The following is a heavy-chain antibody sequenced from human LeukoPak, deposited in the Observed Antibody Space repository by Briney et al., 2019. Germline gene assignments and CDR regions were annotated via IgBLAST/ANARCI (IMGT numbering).Heavy chain of an antibody. CDR1: GFTFSTSW. Sequence: GGSLRLSCVASGFTFSTSWVTWVRQAPGKGLEWVANIDRHGGGKYYVDSVKGRFAISRDYASNSVFLQMNSLSADDTYVYYSARDAGWGYYDLWGQGTPVTVSS. J-gene: IGHJ4*02. D-gene: IGHD1-26*01. CDR3: ARDAGWGYYDL. CDR2: IDRHGGGK. V-gene: IGHV3-7*03.